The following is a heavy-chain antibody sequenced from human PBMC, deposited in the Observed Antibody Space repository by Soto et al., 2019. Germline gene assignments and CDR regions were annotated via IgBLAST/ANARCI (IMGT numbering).Heavy chain of an antibody. CDR3: ARDNRIYPKRGNYMDV. CDR1: GGSISSGGYY. V-gene: IGHV4-31*03. CDR2: IYYSGST. J-gene: IGHJ6*03. Sequence: SETLSLTCTVSGGSISSGGYYWSWIRQHPGKGLEWIGYIYYSGSTYYNPSLKRRVTISVDTSKNKFSLKLSSVTAADTAVYYWARDNRIYPKRGNYMDVGGKGTTVTVSS. D-gene: IGHD2-15*01.